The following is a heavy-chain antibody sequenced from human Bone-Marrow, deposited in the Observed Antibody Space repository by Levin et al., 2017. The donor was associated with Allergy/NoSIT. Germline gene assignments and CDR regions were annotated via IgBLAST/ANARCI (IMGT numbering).Heavy chain of an antibody. D-gene: IGHD6-13*01. V-gene: IGHV3-48*02. Sequence: GGSLRLSCAASGFTFSSYSMNWVRQAPGKGLEWVSYISSSSSTIYYADSVKGRFTISRDNAKNSLYLQMNSLRDEDTAVYYWARVPIYSSSPQNWFDPWGQGTLVTVSS. CDR2: ISSSSSTI. CDR1: GFTFSSYS. J-gene: IGHJ5*02. CDR3: ARVPIYSSSPQNWFDP.